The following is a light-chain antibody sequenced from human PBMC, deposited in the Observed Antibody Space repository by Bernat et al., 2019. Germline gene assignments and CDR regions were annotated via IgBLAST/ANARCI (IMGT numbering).Light chain of an antibody. Sequence: QLVLTQSPSASASLGASVKLTCTLSSGHSRYAIAWHQQQPEKGPRYLMKLNSDGSHSKGDGIPDRFSGSSSGAERYLTISSLQSEDEADYYCQTWGTGIHVFGEGTKLTVL. J-gene: IGLJ3*02. CDR2: LNSDGSH. CDR1: SGHSRYA. V-gene: IGLV4-69*01. CDR3: QTWGTGIHV.